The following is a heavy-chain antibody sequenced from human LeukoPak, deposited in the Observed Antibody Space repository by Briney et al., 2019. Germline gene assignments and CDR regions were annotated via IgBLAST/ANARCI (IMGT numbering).Heavy chain of an antibody. Sequence: SETLSLTCTVSGGSISSGGYYWSWIRQHPGKGLEWIGYIYYSGSTNYNPSLKSRVTISVDTSKNQFSLKLSSVTAADTAVYYCARRVSYYGSGSYYTRSHHFDYWGQGTLVTVSS. V-gene: IGHV4-61*08. CDR3: ARRVSYYGSGSYYTRSHHFDY. CDR1: GGSISSGGYY. D-gene: IGHD3-10*01. J-gene: IGHJ4*02. CDR2: IYYSGST.